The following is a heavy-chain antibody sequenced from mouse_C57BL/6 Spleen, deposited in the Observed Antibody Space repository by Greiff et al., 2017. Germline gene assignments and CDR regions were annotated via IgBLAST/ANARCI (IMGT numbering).Heavy chain of an antibody. CDR2: IDPSDSYT. D-gene: IGHD3-3*01. Sequence: QVQLKESGAELVKPGASVKLSCKASGYTFTSYWMQWVKQRPGQGLEWIGEIDPSDSYTNYNQKFKGKATLTVDNSSSTAYMQLSSLTAEDSAVYYCARLRDGAMDDWGQGTSVTVSS. CDR3: ARLRDGAMDD. J-gene: IGHJ4*01. CDR1: GYTFTSYW. V-gene: IGHV1-50*01.